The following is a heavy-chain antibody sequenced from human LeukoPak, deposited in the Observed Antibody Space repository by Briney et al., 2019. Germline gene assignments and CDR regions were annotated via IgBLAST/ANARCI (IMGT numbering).Heavy chain of an antibody. J-gene: IGHJ4*02. CDR3: ARGSGGSCSDFDY. CDR1: GFTFSSYS. CDR2: ISSSSSTI. V-gene: IGHV3-48*01. D-gene: IGHD2-15*01. Sequence: PGGSLRLSCAASGFTFSSYSMNWVRQAPGKGLEWVSYISSSSSTIYYADSVKGRFTISRDNAKNSLYLQMNSLRAEDTAGYYCARGSGGSCSDFDYWGQGTLVTVS.